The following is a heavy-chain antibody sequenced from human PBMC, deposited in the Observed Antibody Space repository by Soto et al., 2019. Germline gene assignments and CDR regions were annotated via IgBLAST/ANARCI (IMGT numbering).Heavy chain of an antibody. Sequence: PGGSLRLSCAASGFTFSSYAMSWVRQAPGKGLEWVSGISDSGGSTYYADSVKGRLTISRDNSKNTLYLQMNSLRAEDTAVYYCAKGTYYYGSAPYYFDYWGQGTLVTVS. CDR2: ISDSGGST. CDR3: AKGTYYYGSAPYYFDY. J-gene: IGHJ4*02. V-gene: IGHV3-23*01. CDR1: GFTFSSYA. D-gene: IGHD3-10*01.